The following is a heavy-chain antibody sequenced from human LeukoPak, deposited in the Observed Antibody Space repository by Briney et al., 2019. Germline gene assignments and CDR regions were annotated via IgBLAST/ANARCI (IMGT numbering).Heavy chain of an antibody. CDR3: ARAPVTSCRGAFCYPFDL. CDR2: TSSSDDGT. V-gene: IGHV3-23*01. D-gene: IGHD2-21*01. CDR1: GFPLSSYA. Sequence: PGGSLRLSCAASGFPLSSYAMSWVRQVPGKGLEWVSATSSSDDGTYHADSVRGRFTICRDNFRNTLYLQMNRLRVEDAALYYCARAPVTSCRGAFCYPFDLWGQGVLVTVSS. J-gene: IGHJ4*02.